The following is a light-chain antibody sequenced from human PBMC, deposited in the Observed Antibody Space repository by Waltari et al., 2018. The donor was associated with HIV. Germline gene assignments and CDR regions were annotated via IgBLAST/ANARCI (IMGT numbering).Light chain of an antibody. CDR2: LNSDGSH. V-gene: IGLV4-69*02. Sequence: QLVLTQSPSASASLGASVKLTCTLSSGHTSYAIAWHQQQPEKGPRYLMRLNSDGSHTKGDGIPDRFSGSSSGPERYLTISSLQSEDEADYYCQTWGSGKGVFGGGTKLTVL. CDR3: QTWGSGKGV. J-gene: IGLJ2*01. CDR1: SGHTSYA.